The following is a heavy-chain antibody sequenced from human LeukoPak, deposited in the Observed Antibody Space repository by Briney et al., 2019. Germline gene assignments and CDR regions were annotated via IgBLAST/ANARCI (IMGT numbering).Heavy chain of an antibody. J-gene: IGHJ4*02. D-gene: IGHD2-15*01. V-gene: IGHV3-23*01. CDR3: AKEFGSGYFDY. CDR1: GFTFSSYA. Sequence: GGSPRLSCAASGFTFSSYAMTWVRQAPGRGLEWVSAISNSGGGTYYADSVKGRFTISRDNSKNTLYLQMNSLRAEDTAVYFCAKEFGSGYFDYWGQGTLVTVSS. CDR2: ISNSGGGT.